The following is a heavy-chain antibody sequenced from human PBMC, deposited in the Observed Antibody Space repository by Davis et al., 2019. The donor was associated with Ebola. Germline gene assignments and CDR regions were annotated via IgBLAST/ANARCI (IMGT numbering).Heavy chain of an antibody. CDR2: ISWNSGSI. V-gene: IGHV3-9*01. CDR3: AKEDGVIRGAFDY. D-gene: IGHD3-16*02. J-gene: IGHJ4*02. CDR1: GFTFSTAW. Sequence: SLKISCAASGFTFSTAWMSWVRQAPGKGLEWVSGISWNSGSIGYADSVKGRFTISRDNAKNSLYLQMNSLRAEDTALYYCAKEDGVIRGAFDYWGQGTLVTVSS.